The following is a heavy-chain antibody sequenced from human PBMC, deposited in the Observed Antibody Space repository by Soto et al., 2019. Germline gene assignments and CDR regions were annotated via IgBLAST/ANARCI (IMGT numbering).Heavy chain of an antibody. CDR3: GAERGTTVVTRKHSGGMDV. J-gene: IGHJ6*02. D-gene: IGHD4-17*01. Sequence: SETLSLTCAGYGGSFRGYYWSWIRQPPGKGLEWIGEINHRGSTNYNPSLKSRVTISVDTSKNEFSLKLSSVTAADTAVYDCGAERGTTVVTRKHSGGMDVWGQGPTVTVSS. CDR1: GGSFRGYY. CDR2: INHRGST. V-gene: IGHV4-34*01.